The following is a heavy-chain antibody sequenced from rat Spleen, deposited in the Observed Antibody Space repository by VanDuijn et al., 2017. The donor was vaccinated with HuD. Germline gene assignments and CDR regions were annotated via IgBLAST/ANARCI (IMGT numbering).Heavy chain of an antibody. Sequence: EVQLVESGGGLVQPGRSMKLSCSVSGFTFSNYGMAWVRQAPKKGLEWVAYISYDGGRNFYRDSVKGRFTISRDNAKSTLYLQMDSLRSEDTATYYCASNYGGYFDYWGQGVMVTVSS. J-gene: IGHJ2*01. CDR1: GFTFSNYG. CDR3: ASNYGGYFDY. D-gene: IGHD1-11*01. V-gene: IGHV5-25*01. CDR2: ISYDGGRN.